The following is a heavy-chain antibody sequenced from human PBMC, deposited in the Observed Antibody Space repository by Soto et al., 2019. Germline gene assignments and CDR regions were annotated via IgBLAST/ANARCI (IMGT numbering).Heavy chain of an antibody. CDR3: ATDRGIAVAGGRFYYGMDV. CDR1: GYTFTSYG. D-gene: IGHD6-19*01. V-gene: IGHV1-18*01. J-gene: IGHJ6*02. Sequence: QVQLVQSGAEVKKPGASVKVSCKASGYTFTSYGISWVRQAPGQGLEWMGWISAYNGNTNYAQKLQGRVTMTTDTATSTAYMELRSQRSDDTAVYYGATDRGIAVAGGRFYYGMDVWGQGTTVTVSS. CDR2: ISAYNGNT.